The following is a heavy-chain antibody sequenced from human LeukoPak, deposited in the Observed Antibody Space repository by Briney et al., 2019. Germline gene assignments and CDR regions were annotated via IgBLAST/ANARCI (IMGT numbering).Heavy chain of an antibody. Sequence: SETLSLTCAVYGGSFSGYYWSWIRQPPGKGLEWIGEINHSGSTNYNPSLKSRVTISVDTSKNQFSLKLSSVTAADTAVYYCARGGLRYDYDSSGYRNLYYYYGMDVWGQGTAVTVSS. V-gene: IGHV4-34*01. J-gene: IGHJ6*02. CDR1: GGSFSGYY. D-gene: IGHD3-22*01. CDR2: INHSGST. CDR3: ARGGLRYDYDSSGYRNLYYYYGMDV.